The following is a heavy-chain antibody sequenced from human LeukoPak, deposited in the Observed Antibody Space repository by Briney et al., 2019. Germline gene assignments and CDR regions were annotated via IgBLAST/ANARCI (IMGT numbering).Heavy chain of an antibody. Sequence: PGGSLRLSCAASGFTFSSYGMHWVRQAPGKGLEWVAVISYDGSNKYYADSVKGRFTISRDNSKNTLYLQMNSLRAEDTAVYYCAPAGPIDYWGQGTLVTVSS. CDR2: ISYDGSNK. CDR3: APAGPIDY. D-gene: IGHD2-2*01. J-gene: IGHJ4*02. CDR1: GFTFSSYG. V-gene: IGHV3-30*03.